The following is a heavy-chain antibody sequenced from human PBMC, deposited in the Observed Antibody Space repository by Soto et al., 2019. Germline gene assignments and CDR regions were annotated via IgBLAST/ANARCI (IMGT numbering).Heavy chain of an antibody. J-gene: IGHJ4*02. D-gene: IGHD3-3*01. CDR1: GGPITSGDYF. V-gene: IGHV4-30-4*01. Sequence: QVQLQESGPGLVKPSQTLSLTCSVSGGPITSGDYFWTWIRQAPGKGLEWIGYISYSGRTYYNPSLKSRVLISLDTSKNQFSLKLRSVAAADTAVYYCARGGVGRFLDWLFDYWGQGTQATVSS. CDR2: ISYSGRT. CDR3: ARGGVGRFLDWLFDY.